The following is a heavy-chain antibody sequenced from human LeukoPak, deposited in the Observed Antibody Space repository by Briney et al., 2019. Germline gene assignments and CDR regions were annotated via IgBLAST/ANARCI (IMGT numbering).Heavy chain of an antibody. Sequence: GESLKISCEGSGYSSSNYWIGWVRQMPGKGLEWMGIIYPGDSDARYSPSFQGQVAISVDKSISTAYLQWSSLKASDTAMYYCARLGFCTADRCFSPVDYWGQGTLVTVSS. J-gene: IGHJ4*02. D-gene: IGHD2-8*02. CDR1: GYSSSNYW. CDR3: ARLGFCTADRCFSPVDY. V-gene: IGHV5-51*01. CDR2: IYPGDSDA.